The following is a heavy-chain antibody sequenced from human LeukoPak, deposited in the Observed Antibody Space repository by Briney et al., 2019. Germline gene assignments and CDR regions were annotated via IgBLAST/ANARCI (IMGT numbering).Heavy chain of an antibody. V-gene: IGHV1-46*01. J-gene: IGHJ4*02. D-gene: IGHD6-13*01. CDR1: GNTFTSYY. Sequence: ASVKVSCKASGNTFTSYYMHWVRQAPGQGLEWMGIINPSGGRTNYAQKFQGRVTMTRDTSTSAVYMELSSLRSEDTAMYYCARDNTAGGPFDYWSQGTLVTVSS. CDR2: INPSGGRT. CDR3: ARDNTAGGPFDY.